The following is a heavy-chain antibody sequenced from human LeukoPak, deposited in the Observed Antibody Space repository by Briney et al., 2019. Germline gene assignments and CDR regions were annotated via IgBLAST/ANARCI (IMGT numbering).Heavy chain of an antibody. V-gene: IGHV4-34*01. D-gene: IGHD6-13*01. CDR3: AREGSSWYGRWFDP. Sequence: PSETLSLTCAVYGGSFSGYYWSWIRQPPGKGLEWIGEINHSGSTNYNPSLKSRVTISVDTSKNQFSLKLSSVTAADTAVYYCAREGSSWYGRWFDPWGQGTLVTVSS. CDR1: GGSFSGYY. CDR2: INHSGST. J-gene: IGHJ5*02.